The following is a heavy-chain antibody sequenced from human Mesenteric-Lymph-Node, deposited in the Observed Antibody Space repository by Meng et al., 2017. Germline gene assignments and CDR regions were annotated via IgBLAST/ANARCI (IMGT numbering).Heavy chain of an antibody. CDR3: ARDSNGGSCYVPYCVGGMDV. CDR2: INPNSGGT. V-gene: IGHV1-2*02. Sequence: ASLKVSCKASGYTFTGYYMHWVRQAPGQGLEWMGWINPNSGGTNYAQKFQGRVTMTRDTSISTAYMELSRQRSDDTAVYYCARDSNGGSCYVPYCVGGMDVWGQGTTVTVSS. J-gene: IGHJ6*02. CDR1: GYTFTGYY. D-gene: IGHD2-15*01.